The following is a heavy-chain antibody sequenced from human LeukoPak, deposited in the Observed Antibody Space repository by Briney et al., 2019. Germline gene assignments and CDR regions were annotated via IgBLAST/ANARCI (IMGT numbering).Heavy chain of an antibody. CDR1: GYSFTSYW. CDR3: ARHQRGNSDAFDI. CDR2: IYPGDSDT. J-gene: IGHJ3*02. D-gene: IGHD4-23*01. Sequence: GESLKISCKGSGYSFTSYWIGWVRQMPGKGLEWMGIIYPGDSDTRYSPSFQGQVTISADKSISTAYLQWSSLKASDTAVYYCARHQRGNSDAFDIWGHGTMVTVSS. V-gene: IGHV5-51*01.